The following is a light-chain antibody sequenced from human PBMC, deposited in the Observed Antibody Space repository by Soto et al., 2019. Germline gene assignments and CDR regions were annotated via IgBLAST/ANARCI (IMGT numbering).Light chain of an antibody. CDR1: SNY. CDR3: CSFAGSYTSYV. Sequence: QSVLTQPRSVSGSTGQSVTISCSGTSNYVSWYQQHPGKAPKLMIYDVSKRPSGVPDRFSGSKSGNTASLTISGLQAEDEADYYCCSFAGSYTSYVFGSGTKVTVL. V-gene: IGLV2-11*01. CDR2: DVS. J-gene: IGLJ1*01.